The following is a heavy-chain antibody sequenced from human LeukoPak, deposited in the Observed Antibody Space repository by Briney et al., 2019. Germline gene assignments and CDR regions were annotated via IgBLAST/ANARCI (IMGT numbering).Heavy chain of an antibody. V-gene: IGHV4-31*03. J-gene: IGHJ5*02. CDR2: IYYSGST. CDR3: ARGIAGEVGNWFDP. D-gene: IGHD6-13*01. Sequence: SQTLSLTCTVSGGSISSGGYYWSWIRQHPGKGLEWIGYIYYSGSTYYNPSLKSRVTISVDTSKDQFSLKLSSVTAADTAVYYCARGIAGEVGNWFDPWGQGTLVTVSS. CDR1: GGSISSGGYY.